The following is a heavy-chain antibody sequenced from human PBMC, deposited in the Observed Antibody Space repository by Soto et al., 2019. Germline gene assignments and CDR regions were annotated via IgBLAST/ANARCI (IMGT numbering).Heavy chain of an antibody. V-gene: IGHV4-31*03. D-gene: IGHD3-9*01. CDR1: GGSISSGGYY. J-gene: IGHJ6*02. CDR3: ARGLTGSYGMDV. CDR2: IYYSGST. Sequence: PSETLSLTCTVSGGSISSGGYYWSWIRQHPGKGLEWIGYIYYSGSTYYNPSLKSRVTISVDTSKNQFSLKLSSVTAADTAVYYCARGLTGSYGMDVWGQGTTVTVSS.